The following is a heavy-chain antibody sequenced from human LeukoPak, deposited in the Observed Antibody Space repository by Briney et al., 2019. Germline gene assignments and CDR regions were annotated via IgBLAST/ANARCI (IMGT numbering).Heavy chain of an antibody. CDR2: ISWNRDDI. CDR1: GFTFDDYA. J-gene: IGHJ6*02. Sequence: GGSLRLSCAASGFTFDDYAMYWVRQAPGKGLEWVSGISWNRDDIGYADSVKGRFTLSRDNAKNSLYLQMNSLRVEDTALYYCAKGTSSSVYYYYGMDVWGQGTTVTVSS. CDR3: AKGTSSSVYYYYGMDV. D-gene: IGHD6-6*01. V-gene: IGHV3-9*01.